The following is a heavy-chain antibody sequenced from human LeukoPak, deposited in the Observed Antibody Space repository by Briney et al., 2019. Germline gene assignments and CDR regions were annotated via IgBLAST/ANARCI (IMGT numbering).Heavy chain of an antibody. CDR1: GYTFTNYA. V-gene: IGHV1-3*04. CDR2: INTGDDT. CDR3: VAADLGDH. J-gene: IGHJ4*02. D-gene: IGHD3-10*01. Sequence: ASVKVSCKASGYTFTNYAMHWVRQAPGQRPESMGWINTGDDTKYSQRFQGRVTFTRDTSANTAYMEMSSLTSEDTAVYYCVAADLGDHWGQGTLVTVST.